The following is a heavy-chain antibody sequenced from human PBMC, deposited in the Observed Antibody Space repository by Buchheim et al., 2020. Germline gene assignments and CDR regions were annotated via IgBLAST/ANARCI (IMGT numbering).Heavy chain of an antibody. CDR3: AREGANYYYDSSGYYYFDY. J-gene: IGHJ4*02. D-gene: IGHD3-22*01. CDR2: IYYSGST. Sequence: QVQLQESGPGLVKPSETLSLTCTVSGGSISSYYWSWIRQPPGKGLEWIGYIYYSGSTNYNPSLKSRVTISVDTSKNQFSLKLSSVTAADTAVYYCAREGANYYYDSSGYYYFDYWGQGTL. V-gene: IGHV4-59*01. CDR1: GGSISSYY.